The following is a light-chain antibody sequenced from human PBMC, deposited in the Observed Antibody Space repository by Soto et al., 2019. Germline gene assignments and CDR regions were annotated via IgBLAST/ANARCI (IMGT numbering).Light chain of an antibody. CDR1: SSDVGSYNL. CDR3: CSYAGSNFYV. Sequence: QSALTQPASVSGSPGQSITISCTGTSSDVGSYNLVSWYQQHPGKAPKLMIYEGSKRPSGVSNRFSGSKSGNTASLTISGLQAEDEADYYCCSYAGSNFYVFGTGTKVTVL. J-gene: IGLJ1*01. CDR2: EGS. V-gene: IGLV2-23*01.